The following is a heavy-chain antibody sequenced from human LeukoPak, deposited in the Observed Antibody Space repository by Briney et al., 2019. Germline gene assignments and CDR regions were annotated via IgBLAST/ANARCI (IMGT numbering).Heavy chain of an antibody. Sequence: KSSETLSLTCTVSGGSIISYHWSWIRQPAGKGLEWIGRIHNSGSTNYNPSLKSRVTMSVDKSKNQFSLKLSSVTAADTAVYYCARDYGGHSDYWGQGTLVTVSS. J-gene: IGHJ4*02. V-gene: IGHV4-4*07. CDR3: ARDYGGHSDY. CDR2: IHNSGST. D-gene: IGHD4-23*01. CDR1: GGSIISYH.